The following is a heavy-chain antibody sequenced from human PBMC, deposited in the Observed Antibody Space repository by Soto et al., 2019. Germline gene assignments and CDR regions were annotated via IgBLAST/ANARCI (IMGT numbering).Heavy chain of an antibody. CDR2: INAGNGNT. CDR1: GYTFTSYA. CDR3: AIYYYGSGSYYNLNFDY. J-gene: IGHJ4*02. V-gene: IGHV1-3*01. D-gene: IGHD3-10*01. Sequence: QVQLVQSGAEVKKPGASVKVSCKASGYTFTSYAMHWVRQAPGQRLEWMGWINAGNGNTKYSQKFQGRVTITRDTSASTAYMELSSLGSEDTAVYYCAIYYYGSGSYYNLNFDYWGQGTLVTVSS.